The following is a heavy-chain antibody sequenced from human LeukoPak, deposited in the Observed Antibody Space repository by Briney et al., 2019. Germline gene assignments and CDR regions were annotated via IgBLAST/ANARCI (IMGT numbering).Heavy chain of an antibody. CDR1: GGSISSSSYY. CDR2: IYYSWST. D-gene: IGHD5-18*01. CDR3: ASPRGFSYGYFDH. Sequence: PSETLSLTCTVSGGSISSSSYYWGWIRQPPGKGLEWIGSIYYSWSTYYNPSLKSRVTISADTSKNQFSLRLDSVSAADTAVYYCASPRGFSYGYFDHWGQGSLVTVSS. J-gene: IGHJ4*02. V-gene: IGHV4-39*01.